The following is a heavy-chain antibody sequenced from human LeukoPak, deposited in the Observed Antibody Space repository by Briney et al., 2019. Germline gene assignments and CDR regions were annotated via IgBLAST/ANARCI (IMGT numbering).Heavy chain of an antibody. V-gene: IGHV3-21*01. CDR3: ARRPSTVVTLYNWFDP. Sequence: GGSLRLSCAASGFTFSSYSMNWVRQAPGKGLEWVSSISSSSSYIYYADSVKGRFTISRDNAKNSLYLQMNSLRAEDTAVYYCARRPSTVVTLYNWFDPWGQGTLVTVSS. J-gene: IGHJ5*02. CDR1: GFTFSSYS. D-gene: IGHD4-23*01. CDR2: ISSSSSYI.